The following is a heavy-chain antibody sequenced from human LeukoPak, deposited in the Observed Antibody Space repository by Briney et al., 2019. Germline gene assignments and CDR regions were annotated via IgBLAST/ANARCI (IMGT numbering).Heavy chain of an antibody. Sequence: ASVKVSCKASGYTFTGYYMHWVRQAPGQGLEWMGWINPNSGGTNYAQKFQGRVTMTRDTSISTAYMELSRLRSDGTAVYYCARDQPPNYYMDVWGKGTTVTVSS. CDR3: ARDQPPNYYMDV. CDR2: INPNSGGT. J-gene: IGHJ6*03. CDR1: GYTFTGYY. V-gene: IGHV1-2*02.